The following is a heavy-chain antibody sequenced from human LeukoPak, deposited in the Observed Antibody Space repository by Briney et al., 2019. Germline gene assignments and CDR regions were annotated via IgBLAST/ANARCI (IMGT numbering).Heavy chain of an antibody. CDR2: MNPNRGNT. J-gene: IGHJ4*02. CDR1: GYTFTSYD. Sequence: GATVTLSCTASGYTFTSYDINWVRQAPGQGLEWMGWMNPNRGNTGYAQKFQSRVTMTRNTSISTAYMELSSLRSEDTAVYYCARGPYYYDSSGYFHDYWGQGTLVTVSS. V-gene: IGHV1-8*01. D-gene: IGHD3-22*01. CDR3: ARGPYYYDSSGYFHDY.